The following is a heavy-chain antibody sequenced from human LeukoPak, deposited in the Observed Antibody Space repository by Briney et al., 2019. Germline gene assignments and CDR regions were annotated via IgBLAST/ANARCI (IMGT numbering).Heavy chain of an antibody. V-gene: IGHV3-23*01. D-gene: IGHD6-19*01. CDR1: GFTFSSYA. CDR2: ISGSGGST. J-gene: IGHJ4*02. CDR3: AKDEALIAVAGLDY. Sequence: GGSLRRSCAASGFTFSSYAMSWVRQAPGKGLEWVSGISGSGGSTFYADSVKGRFTISRDNSKNTLYVEINSLRAEDTAVYYCAKDEALIAVAGLDYWGQGTLVTVSS.